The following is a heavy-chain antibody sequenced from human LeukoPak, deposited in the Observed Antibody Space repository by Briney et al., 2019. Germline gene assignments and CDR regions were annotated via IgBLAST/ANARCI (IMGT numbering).Heavy chain of an antibody. V-gene: IGHV3-23*01. D-gene: IGHD2-2*01. Sequence: GESLRLHCAASGFPFTSYAMRWVRPSPVKRQQWVSAIRGSGGSTHYAESVKGRLTISRDNSKNTLYLQMNRLRAEDTAVYYCAKDPLVSSQEYFDYWGQGTLVTVSS. CDR3: AKDPLVSSQEYFDY. J-gene: IGHJ4*02. CDR1: GFPFTSYA. CDR2: IRGSGGST.